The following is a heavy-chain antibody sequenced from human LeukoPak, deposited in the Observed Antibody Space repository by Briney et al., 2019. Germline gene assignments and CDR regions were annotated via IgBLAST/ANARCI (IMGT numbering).Heavy chain of an antibody. Sequence: ASVKVSCKASGGTFSSYAISWVRQAPGQGLEWMGGIIPIFGTANYAQKFQGRVTITADESTSTAYMELSSLRYEDTAVYYCARPDPSSGYYYVWGQGTLVTVSS. D-gene: IGHD3-22*01. V-gene: IGHV1-69*13. CDR2: IIPIFGTA. J-gene: IGHJ4*02. CDR3: ARPDPSSGYYYV. CDR1: GGTFSSYA.